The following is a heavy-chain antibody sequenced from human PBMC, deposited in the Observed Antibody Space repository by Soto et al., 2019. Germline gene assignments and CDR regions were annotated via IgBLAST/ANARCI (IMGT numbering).Heavy chain of an antibody. CDR1: GFTFSSYE. CDR2: ISSSGSTI. D-gene: IGHD3-22*01. J-gene: IGHJ3*02. Sequence: LRLSCAASGFTFSSYEMNWVRQAPGKGLEWFSYISSSGSTIYYADSVKGRFTISRDNAKNSLYLQMNSLRAEDTAVYYCARDVRIRYYDSGFDIWGKGTMVTVSS. V-gene: IGHV3-48*03. CDR3: ARDVRIRYYDSGFDI.